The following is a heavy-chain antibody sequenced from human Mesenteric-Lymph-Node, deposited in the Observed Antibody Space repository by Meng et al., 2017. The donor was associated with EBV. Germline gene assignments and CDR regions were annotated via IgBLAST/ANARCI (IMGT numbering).Heavy chain of an antibody. Sequence: QGHLVQSGAEFKKPGASVKISCKASGYTFTTYAMNWVRQAPGQGLEWMGWINTKTGDPTYAQRFTGRFVFSVDTSDSTAYLQISGLKAEDTAVYYCARDCAGGNCRAEFQHWGQGTLVTVSS. CDR1: GYTFTTYA. CDR2: INTKTGDP. CDR3: ARDCAGGNCRAEFQH. J-gene: IGHJ1*01. D-gene: IGHD2-15*01. V-gene: IGHV7-4-1*02.